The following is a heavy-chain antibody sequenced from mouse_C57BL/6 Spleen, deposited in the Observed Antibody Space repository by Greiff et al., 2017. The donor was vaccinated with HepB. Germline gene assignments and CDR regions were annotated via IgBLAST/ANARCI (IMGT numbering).Heavy chain of an antibody. D-gene: IGHD1-1*01. CDR2: IWSDGST. V-gene: IGHV2-6-1*01. Sequence: VKLVESGPGLVAPSQSLSITCTVSGFSLTSYGVHWVRQPPGKGLEWLVVIWSDGSTTYNSALKSRLSISKDNSKSQVFLKMNSLQTDDTAMYYCARHYGSSPSYAMDYWGQGTSVTVSS. J-gene: IGHJ4*01. CDR1: GFSLTSYG. CDR3: ARHYGSSPSYAMDY.